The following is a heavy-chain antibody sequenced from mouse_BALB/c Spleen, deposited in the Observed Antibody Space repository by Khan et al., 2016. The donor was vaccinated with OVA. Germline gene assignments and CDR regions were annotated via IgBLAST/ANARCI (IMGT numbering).Heavy chain of an antibody. J-gene: IGHJ2*01. CDR3: ARQGVYYGISYYFDY. CDR1: GFTFSSYG. V-gene: IGHV5-6*02. Sequence: DVMLVESGGDLVKPGGSLKLSCAASGFTFSSYGMSWVRQTPDKRLEWVATISSGGSYTYYPDSVKGRFTISRDNAKNTLYLQMSSLKSEDTAMYYCARQGVYYGISYYFDYWGQGTTLTVSS. CDR2: ISSGGSYT. D-gene: IGHD1-1*01.